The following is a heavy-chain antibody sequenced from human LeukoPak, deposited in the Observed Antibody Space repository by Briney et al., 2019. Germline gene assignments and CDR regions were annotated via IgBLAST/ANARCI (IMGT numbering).Heavy chain of an antibody. CDR1: GFSFSYYA. CDR2: ISNNGTNK. J-gene: IGHJ4*02. D-gene: IGHD2-15*01. V-gene: IGHV3-30*17. Sequence: EPGRSLRLSCAASGFSFSYYAMHWVRQAPGKGLEWVAVISNNGTNKYYADSVKGRFTISRVNSKNTLYLQMNSLRAEDTAVYYCARSTGDCSGGTCYSDFDCWGQGTLVTVSS. CDR3: ARSTGDCSGGTCYSDFDC.